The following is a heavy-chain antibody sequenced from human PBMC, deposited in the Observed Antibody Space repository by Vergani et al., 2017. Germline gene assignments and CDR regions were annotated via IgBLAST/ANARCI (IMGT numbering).Heavy chain of an antibody. CDR1: GGTFTSNA. Sequence: QVQLVQSGAEVKKPGSSVKVSCKASGGTFTSNAISWVRQAPGQGLEWMGGIIPIFGTANYAQKFQGRVTITADKSTSTAYMELSSLRSEDTAVYYCAGDRMVRGVIIGGVDYWGQGTLVTVSS. J-gene: IGHJ4*02. D-gene: IGHD3-10*01. CDR3: AGDRMVRGVIIGGVDY. CDR2: IIPIFGTA. V-gene: IGHV1-69*06.